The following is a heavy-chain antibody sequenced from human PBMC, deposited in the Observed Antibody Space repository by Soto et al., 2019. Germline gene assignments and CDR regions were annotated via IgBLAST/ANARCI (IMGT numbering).Heavy chain of an antibody. V-gene: IGHV4-61*01. Sequence: QVQLQESGPGLVKPSETLSLTCTVSGGSVSSGSYYWSWIRQPPGKGLEWIGYTYYSGSTNYNPSLKSRVTISVDTSKNQSSLKLSSVTAADTAVYYCASSPYWYFDLWGRGTLVTVSS. CDR1: GGSVSSGSYY. CDR2: TYYSGST. CDR3: ASSPYWYFDL. J-gene: IGHJ2*01.